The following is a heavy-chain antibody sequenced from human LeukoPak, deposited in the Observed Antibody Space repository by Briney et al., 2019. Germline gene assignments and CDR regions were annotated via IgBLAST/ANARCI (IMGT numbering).Heavy chain of an antibody. Sequence: SETLSLTCAVYGGSFSGHYWSWIRQPPGKGLEWIGEINHSGSTNYNPSLESRATISVDTSKHHFSLKLSSVTAADTAVYYCASGQYYDLWRGYYVDWGQGTLVTVSA. D-gene: IGHD3-3*01. CDR1: GGSFSGHY. V-gene: IGHV4-34*01. J-gene: IGHJ4*02. CDR3: ASGQYYDLWRGYYVD. CDR2: INHSGST.